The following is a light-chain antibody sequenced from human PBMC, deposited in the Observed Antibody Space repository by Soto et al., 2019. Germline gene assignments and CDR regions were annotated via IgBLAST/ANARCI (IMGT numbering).Light chain of an antibody. CDR3: QQYISSPLT. J-gene: IGKJ4*01. V-gene: IGKV3-20*01. CDR1: RSVNSNY. CDR2: GAS. Sequence: EIVMTQSPGTLSLSPGEGATLSCRASRSVNSNYLAWYQQKPGQAPSLLTYGASSRATDVPDRFSASGSGTDFALTISRLEPEEVAVYYCQQYISSPLTFGGGTKVEI.